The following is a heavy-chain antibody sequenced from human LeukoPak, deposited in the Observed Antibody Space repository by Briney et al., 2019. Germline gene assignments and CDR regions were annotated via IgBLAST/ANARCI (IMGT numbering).Heavy chain of an antibody. Sequence: GGSLRLSCAASGFTFSSHAMSWVRQAPGKGLEWVSGISYSGGSTYNADSVKGRFTISRDNSKNTLFLQMNSLRAEDTAVYCCAKDVADSGRYWDKFDYWGLGTQVTVSS. CDR1: GFTFSSHA. V-gene: IGHV3-23*01. CDR2: ISYSGGST. J-gene: IGHJ4*02. D-gene: IGHD1-26*01. CDR3: AKDVADSGRYWDKFDY.